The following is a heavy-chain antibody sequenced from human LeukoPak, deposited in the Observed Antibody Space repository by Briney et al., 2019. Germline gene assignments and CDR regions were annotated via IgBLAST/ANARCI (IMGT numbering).Heavy chain of an antibody. D-gene: IGHD2-15*01. CDR1: GYTFTGYY. Sequence: ASVKVSCKASGYTFTGYYMHWVRQAPGQGLEWMGRINPNSGGTNYAQKFQGRVTMTRDTSISTAYMELSRLRSDDTAVYYCARVKPPYCGGGSCYYSYYGMDVWGQGTTVTVSS. CDR2: INPNSGGT. J-gene: IGHJ6*02. V-gene: IGHV1-2*06. CDR3: ARVKPPYCGGGSCYYSYYGMDV.